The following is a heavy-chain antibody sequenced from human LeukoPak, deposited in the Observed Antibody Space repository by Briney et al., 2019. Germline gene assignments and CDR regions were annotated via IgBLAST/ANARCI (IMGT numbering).Heavy chain of an antibody. CDR2: IYYSGST. CDR1: GGSISSYY. J-gene: IGHJ3*02. V-gene: IGHV4-59*01. Sequence: SETLSLTCTVSGGSISSYYWSWIRQPPGKGLEWFGYIYYSGSTNYNPSLKSRVTISVDTSKNQFSLKLSSVTAADTAVYYCARSGDLDNDAFDIWGQGTMVTVSS. D-gene: IGHD3-10*01. CDR3: ARSGDLDNDAFDI.